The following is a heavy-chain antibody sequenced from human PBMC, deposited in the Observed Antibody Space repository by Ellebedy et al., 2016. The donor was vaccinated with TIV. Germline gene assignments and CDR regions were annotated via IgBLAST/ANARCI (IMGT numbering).Heavy chain of an antibody. D-gene: IGHD1-14*01. J-gene: IGHJ5*02. CDR1: GFTFTTSW. Sequence: GESLKISCAASGFTFTTSWMHWARQAPGKGPVWISRIDSDGSTTYADSVQGRFTISRDNTKNSLYLQMNSLRVEDTAVYYCARAHRGWFDPWGQGTLVTVSS. CDR2: IDSDGST. CDR3: ARAHRGWFDP. V-gene: IGHV3-74*01.